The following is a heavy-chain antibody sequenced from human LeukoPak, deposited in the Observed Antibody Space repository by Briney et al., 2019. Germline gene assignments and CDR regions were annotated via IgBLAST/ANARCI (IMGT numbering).Heavy chain of an antibody. Sequence: GGSLRLXCAASGFTFSSYGMHWVRQAPGKGLEWVAFIRYDGSNKYYADSVKGRFTISRDNSKNTLYLQMSSLRAEGTAVYYCTKDLGSGYDSEAFDIWGQGTMVTVSS. J-gene: IGHJ3*02. V-gene: IGHV3-30*02. D-gene: IGHD5-12*01. CDR2: IRYDGSNK. CDR3: TKDLGSGYDSEAFDI. CDR1: GFTFSSYG.